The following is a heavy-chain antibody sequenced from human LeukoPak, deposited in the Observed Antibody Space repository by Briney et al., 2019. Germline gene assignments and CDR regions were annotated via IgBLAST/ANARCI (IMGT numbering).Heavy chain of an antibody. CDR2: MNPNSGNT. J-gene: IGHJ4*02. V-gene: IGHV1-8*01. Sequence: ASAKVSCKASGYTFTSYDINWARQATGQGLEWMGWMNPNSGNTGYAQKFQGRVTMTRNTSISTAYMELSSLRSEDTAVYYCARGRANYGSGSYFFPDYWGQGTLVTVSS. CDR1: GYTFTSYD. D-gene: IGHD3-10*01. CDR3: ARGRANYGSGSYFFPDY.